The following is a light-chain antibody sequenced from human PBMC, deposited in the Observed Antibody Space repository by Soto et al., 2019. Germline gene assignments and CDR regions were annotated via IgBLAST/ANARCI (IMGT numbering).Light chain of an antibody. CDR2: GNS. V-gene: IGLV1-40*01. Sequence: QSVLTQPPSVSGAPGQRVTISCTGSSSNIGADYDVHWYQQLLGTAPKLLIYGNSNRPSGVPDRFSGSKSGTSASLAITGLQAEDEADYYCQSYDSSLSGPVFGGGTQLTVL. J-gene: IGLJ7*01. CDR3: QSYDSSLSGPV. CDR1: SSNIGADYD.